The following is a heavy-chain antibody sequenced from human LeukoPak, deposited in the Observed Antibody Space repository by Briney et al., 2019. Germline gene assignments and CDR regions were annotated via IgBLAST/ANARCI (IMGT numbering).Heavy chain of an antibody. CDR1: GGTFSSYA. Sequence: SVKVSCKASGGTFSSYAISWVRQAPGQGLEWMGGIIPIFGTANYAQKFQGRVTITADESTSTAYMELSSLRSDDTAMYYCAREGSGWYGHYFDYWGQGTLVTVSS. D-gene: IGHD6-19*01. CDR3: AREGSGWYGHYFDY. CDR2: IIPIFGTA. V-gene: IGHV1-69*13. J-gene: IGHJ4*02.